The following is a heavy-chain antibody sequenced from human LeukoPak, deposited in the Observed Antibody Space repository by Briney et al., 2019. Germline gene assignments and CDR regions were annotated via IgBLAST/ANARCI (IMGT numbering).Heavy chain of an antibody. D-gene: IGHD6-19*01. CDR1: GGSLGPCYY. J-gene: IGHJ5*02. Sequence: SETLSLTCTVSGGSLGPCYYWGWIRQPPGKGLEWIGTFYYGGTTFYSPSLKSRVTISVDTSKNQFSLKLSSVTAADTAVYYCARVVGSGSPQGWFDPWGQGTLVTVSS. CDR2: FYYGGTT. V-gene: IGHV4-38-2*02. CDR3: ARVVGSGSPQGWFDP.